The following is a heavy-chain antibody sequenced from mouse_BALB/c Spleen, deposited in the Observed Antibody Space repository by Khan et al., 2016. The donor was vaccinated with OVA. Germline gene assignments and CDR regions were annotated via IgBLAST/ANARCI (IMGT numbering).Heavy chain of an antibody. V-gene: IGHV2-2*02. Sequence: VELVESGPGLVQPSQSLSITCTASGFSLTNYGVHWVRQSPGKGLEWMGLIWSGGSTDYNAAFISRLSISKDNSKCQVFFKMNSLQANDTAVYYCARSYGYDEGFAYWGQGTLVTVSA. CDR2: IWSGGST. D-gene: IGHD2-2*01. J-gene: IGHJ3*01. CDR1: GFSLTNYG. CDR3: ARSYGYDEGFAY.